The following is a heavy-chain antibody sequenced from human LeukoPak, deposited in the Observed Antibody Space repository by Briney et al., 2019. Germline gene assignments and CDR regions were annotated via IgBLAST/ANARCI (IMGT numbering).Heavy chain of an antibody. V-gene: IGHV3-23*01. J-gene: IGHJ4*02. CDR3: AKGTITFGGVIALFDY. CDR1: GFTFSSYA. CDR2: ISGSGGST. D-gene: IGHD3-16*02. Sequence: PGGSLRLSCAASGFTFSSYAMSWVRQAPGKGLEWVSAISGSGGSTYYADSVKGRFTISRDNSKNTLYLQMNSLRAEDTAVYYCAKGTITFGGVIALFDYWGQGTLVTVSS.